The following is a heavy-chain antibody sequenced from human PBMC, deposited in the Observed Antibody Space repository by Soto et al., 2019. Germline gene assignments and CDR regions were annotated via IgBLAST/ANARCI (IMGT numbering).Heavy chain of an antibody. Sequence: EVQMLESGGGLVQPGGSLRLSCAASGFTCSNYDMSWVRQAPGKGLEWVSTILVGGSTHYPDSVRGRFTISRDNSKNTGFLQMNSLTAGDTAVYYCAKATATGGGAFDICGQGTLVTVSS. CDR2: ILVGGST. D-gene: IGHD2-8*02. CDR3: AKATATGGGAFDI. CDR1: GFTCSNYD. V-gene: IGHV3-23*01. J-gene: IGHJ3*02.